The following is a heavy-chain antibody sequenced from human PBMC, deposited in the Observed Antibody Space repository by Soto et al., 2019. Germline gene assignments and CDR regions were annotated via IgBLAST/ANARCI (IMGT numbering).Heavy chain of an antibody. V-gene: IGHV3-53*01. CDR1: GFTVSSNY. Sequence: EVQLVESGGGLIQPGGSLRLSCAAYGFTVSSNYMSWVRQAPGKGLEWVSVIYSGGSTYYADSVKGRFTISRDNSKNTLYLQMNSLRAEDTAVYYCARHITMDPLLVYWGQGTLVTVSS. CDR3: ARHITMDPLLVY. J-gene: IGHJ4*02. CDR2: IYSGGST. D-gene: IGHD3-10*01.